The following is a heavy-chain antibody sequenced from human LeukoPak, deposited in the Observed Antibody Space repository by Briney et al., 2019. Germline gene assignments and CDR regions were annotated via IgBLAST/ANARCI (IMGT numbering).Heavy chain of an antibody. CDR3: ARCIGVRGDWYFDL. V-gene: IGHV3-33*01. D-gene: IGHD2-8*01. Sequence: GRSLRLSCAASGFTFSSYGMHWVREAPGKGLEWVAVIWYDGSNRYFADSVEGRFTISRDNSKNTLYLEMNSLGAEDTALYYCARCIGVRGDWYFDLWGRGTLVTVSS. CDR1: GFTFSSYG. CDR2: IWYDGSNR. J-gene: IGHJ2*01.